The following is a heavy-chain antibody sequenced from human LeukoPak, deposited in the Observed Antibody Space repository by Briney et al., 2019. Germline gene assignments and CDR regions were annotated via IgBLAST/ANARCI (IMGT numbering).Heavy chain of an antibody. CDR3: ARDVSPNGVVDY. V-gene: IGHV4-39*07. CDR1: GGSISSGNYY. CDR2: IYYSGST. Sequence: SVTLSLTCSVSGGSISSGNYYWGWIRQPPGKGLEWIGSIYYSGSTYYNPSLESRVTLSVDTSKNQFSLKLNSVTAADTAVYYCARDVSPNGVVDYWGQGTLVTVSS. J-gene: IGHJ4*02. D-gene: IGHD2-8*01.